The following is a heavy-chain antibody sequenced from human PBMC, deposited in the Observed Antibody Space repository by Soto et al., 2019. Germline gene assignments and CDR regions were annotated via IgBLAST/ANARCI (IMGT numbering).Heavy chain of an antibody. CDR2: ISSSSSYI. D-gene: IGHD6-19*01. V-gene: IGHV3-21*01. CDR3: ARDYGSGWPLGY. Sequence: GGSLRLSCVASGFTFTSYNLNWVRQAPGKGLEWVSSISSSSSYIFYADSLKGRFTISRDNAKNSLYLQMNSLRAEDTAVYYCARDYGSGWPLGYWGQGTLVTVSS. J-gene: IGHJ4*02. CDR1: GFTFTSYN.